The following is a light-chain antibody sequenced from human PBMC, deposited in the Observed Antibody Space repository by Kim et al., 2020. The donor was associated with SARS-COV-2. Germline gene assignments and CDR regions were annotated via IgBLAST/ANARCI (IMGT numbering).Light chain of an antibody. CDR2: DVS. Sequence: QSALTQPRSVSGSPGQSVTISCTGTSSDVGGYNYVSWYQQHPGKAPKLMIYDVSKRPSGVSQRFSGSKSGNTASLPISGLQAEDEADYYCCSYTTISTFVFGVGTKVTVL. CDR3: CSYTTISTFV. CDR1: SSDVGGYNY. J-gene: IGLJ1*01. V-gene: IGLV2-11*01.